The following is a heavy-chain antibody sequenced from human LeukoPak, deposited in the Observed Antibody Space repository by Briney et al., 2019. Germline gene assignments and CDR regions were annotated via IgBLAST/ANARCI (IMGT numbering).Heavy chain of an antibody. J-gene: IGHJ6*03. Sequence: SETLSLTCTVYGGSFRDYYWTWIRQPPGKGLEWVGEINHSGSTNYNPSLKSRVTISLDTSKNQFFLKVSSVTAADTAVYYCATSRPPPHFYMDVWGKGTTVTVSS. D-gene: IGHD3-3*02. V-gene: IGHV4-34*01. CDR2: INHSGST. CDR1: GGSFRDYY. CDR3: ATSRPPPHFYMDV.